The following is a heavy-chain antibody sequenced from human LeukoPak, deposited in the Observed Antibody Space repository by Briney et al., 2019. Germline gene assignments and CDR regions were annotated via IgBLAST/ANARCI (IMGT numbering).Heavy chain of an antibody. V-gene: IGHV1-18*01. D-gene: IGHD1-26*01. CDR1: GYTFTSYG. Sequence: ASVKVSCKASGYTFTSYGISWGRQAPGQGLEWMGWISAYNGNTNYAQKPQGRVTMTTDTSTSTAYMELRSLRTDDTPAYTCARRGWSYYFDYGGQGTLVTVSS. CDR3: ARRGWSYYFDY. CDR2: ISAYNGNT. J-gene: IGHJ4*02.